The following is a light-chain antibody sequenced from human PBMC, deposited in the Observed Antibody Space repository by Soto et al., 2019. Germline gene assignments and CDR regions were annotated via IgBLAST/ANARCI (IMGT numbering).Light chain of an antibody. J-gene: IGLJ2*01. CDR1: SSDVGTYNL. CDR3: CSYTSSSTLV. CDR2: EDT. Sequence: QSVLTQPASVSGSPGQSITISCTGTSSDVGTYNLVSWYQQYPGKAPKLMIFEDTKRPSGVSNRFSGSKSGNTASLTISGLQDDDEADYYCCSYTSSSTLVFGGGTKVTVL. V-gene: IGLV2-14*02.